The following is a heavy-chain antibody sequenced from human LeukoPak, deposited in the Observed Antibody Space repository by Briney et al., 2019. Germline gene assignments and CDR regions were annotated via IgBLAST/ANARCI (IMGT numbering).Heavy chain of an antibody. CDR1: GGSISSYY. J-gene: IGHJ4*02. CDR3: ARSLSLDY. D-gene: IGHD2-15*01. V-gene: IGHV4-59*05. CDR2: IYYSGST. Sequence: SETLSLTCTVSGGSISSYYWSWIRQPPGKGLEWIGSIYYSGSTYYNPSLKSRVTISVDTSKNQFSLKLSSVTAADTAVYYCARSLSLDYWGQGTLVTVSS.